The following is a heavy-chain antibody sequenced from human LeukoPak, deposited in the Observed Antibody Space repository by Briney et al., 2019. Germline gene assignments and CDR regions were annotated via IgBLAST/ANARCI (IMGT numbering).Heavy chain of an antibody. CDR2: ISYDGSNK. CDR1: RFTFSSYA. J-gene: IGHJ3*02. CDR3: ARDRDTAMVHAAFDI. Sequence: GRSLRLSCAASRFTFSSYAIHWVRQAPGKGLEWVAVISYDGSNKYYADSVKGRFTISRDNSKNTLYLRMNSLRAEDTAVYYCARDRDTAMVHAAFDIWGQGTMVTVSS. D-gene: IGHD5-18*01. V-gene: IGHV3-30*04.